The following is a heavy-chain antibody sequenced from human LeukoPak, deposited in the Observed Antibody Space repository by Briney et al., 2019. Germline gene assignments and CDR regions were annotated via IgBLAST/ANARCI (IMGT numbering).Heavy chain of an antibody. J-gene: IGHJ4*02. D-gene: IGHD2-15*01. CDR1: GGSFSGYY. CDR2: INHSGST. Sequence: SETLSLTCAVYGGSFSGYYWSWIRQPPGKGLEWIGEINHSGSTNYNPSLKSRVTISVDTSKNQFSLKLSSVTAADTAVYYCARRSSNYCSGGSCYRWPRQGGFDYWGQGTLVTVSS. CDR3: ARRSSNYCSGGSCYRWPRQGGFDY. V-gene: IGHV4-34*01.